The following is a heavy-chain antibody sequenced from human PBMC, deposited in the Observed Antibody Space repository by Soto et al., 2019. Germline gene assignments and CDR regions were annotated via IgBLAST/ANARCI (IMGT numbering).Heavy chain of an antibody. V-gene: IGHV3-21*01. Sequence: EVQLVESGGGLVKPGGSLRLSCAGSGFSFSTSTMNWVRQAPGKGLEFVSSIGRTGIDRYYIDSVKGRFTISRDNAQNSLYLQMNSLRAEDTALYYCVGDENRRYWGQGTLVTVSS. CDR2: IGRTGIDR. J-gene: IGHJ4*02. CDR3: VGDENRRY. CDR1: GFSFSTST.